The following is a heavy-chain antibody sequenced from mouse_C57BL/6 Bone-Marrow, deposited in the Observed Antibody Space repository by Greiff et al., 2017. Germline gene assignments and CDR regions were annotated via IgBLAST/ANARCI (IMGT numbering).Heavy chain of an antibody. D-gene: IGHD2-5*01. CDR2: IYPGDGDT. CDR1: GYAFSSSW. CDR3: ARYYYSNSYAMDY. Sequence: QVQLQQSGPELVKPGASVKISCKASGYAFSSSWMTWVKQRPGKGLEWIGRIYPGDGDTNYNGKFKGKATLTADKSSSTAYMQLSSLTSEDSAVYFCARYYYSNSYAMDYWGQGTSVTVSS. V-gene: IGHV1-82*01. J-gene: IGHJ4*01.